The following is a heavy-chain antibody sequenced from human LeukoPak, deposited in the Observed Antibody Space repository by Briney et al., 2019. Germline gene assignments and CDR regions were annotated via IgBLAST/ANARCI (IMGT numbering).Heavy chain of an antibody. CDR1: GYTFTSYG. CDR2: ISIYNGNT. V-gene: IGHV1-18*01. D-gene: IGHD1-20*01. J-gene: IGHJ5*02. Sequence: ASVTVSCTASGYTFTSYGISWVRQAPGQGLEWIGWISIYNGNTNYAQKLQGRVTMTTDTSTSTAYMELRSLRSDDTGVYYCARPQNPDAHNWNDRKLNWFDPWGQGTLVTVSS. CDR3: ARPQNPDAHNWNDRKLNWFDP.